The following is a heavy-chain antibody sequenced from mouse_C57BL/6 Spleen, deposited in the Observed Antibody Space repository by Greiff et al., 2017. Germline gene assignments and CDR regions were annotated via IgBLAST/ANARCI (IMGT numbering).Heavy chain of an antibody. D-gene: IGHD4-1*01. CDR3: ARGGWDGRFAY. CDR1: GYSITSGYD. Sequence: EVHLVESGPGMVKPSQSLSLTCTVTGYSITSGYDWHWIRHFPGNKLEWMGYISYSGSTNYNPSLKSRISITHDTSKNHFFLKLNSVTTEDTATYYCARGGWDGRFAYWGQGTLVTVSA. J-gene: IGHJ3*01. V-gene: IGHV3-1*01. CDR2: ISYSGST.